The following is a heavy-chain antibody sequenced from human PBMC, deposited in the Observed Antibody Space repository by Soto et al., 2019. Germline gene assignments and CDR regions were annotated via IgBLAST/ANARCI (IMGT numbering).Heavy chain of an antibody. Sequence: SETLSLTCTVSGGSISNYYWSWIRQPPGKRLEWIGYIYHSGSTNYNPSLKSRVTISVDTSKNHFSLKLTSVTAADTAVYYCARGFKIVATITRYYYYGMDVWGQGTTVTVSS. CDR3: ARGFKIVATITRYYYYGMDV. V-gene: IGHV4-59*12. D-gene: IGHD5-12*01. J-gene: IGHJ6*02. CDR1: GGSISNYY. CDR2: IYHSGST.